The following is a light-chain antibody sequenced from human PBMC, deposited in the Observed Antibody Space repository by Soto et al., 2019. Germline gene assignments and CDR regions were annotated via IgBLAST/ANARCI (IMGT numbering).Light chain of an antibody. Sequence: ETVLTQSPGTLVLSPGDRATLSCRASQSVGSNAVVWFQQRPGQAPRLLIYAAFTRATGIPGRFSGSGSGTDFTLTISRLEPEDFAVYYCHHHASVPYTFGQGTKLEIK. CDR1: QSVGSNA. CDR3: HHHASVPYT. V-gene: IGKV3-20*01. CDR2: AAF. J-gene: IGKJ2*01.